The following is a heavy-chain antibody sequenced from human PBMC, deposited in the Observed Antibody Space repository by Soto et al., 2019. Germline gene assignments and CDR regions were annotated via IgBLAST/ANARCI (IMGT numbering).Heavy chain of an antibody. CDR3: AHRHSGSWYNNWFDP. CDR1: GFSLNTTGVG. CDR2: IYGDDDK. Sequence: QITLKESGPPLVKPTQTLTLTCTFSGFSLNTTGVGVGWIRQPPGKALEWLSLIYGDDDKRYNPSLETRLTITKDTSKNQVVLTMINMDPVDTATYYCAHRHSGSWYNNWFDPWGQGILVTVSS. J-gene: IGHJ5*02. V-gene: IGHV2-5*02. D-gene: IGHD6-13*01.